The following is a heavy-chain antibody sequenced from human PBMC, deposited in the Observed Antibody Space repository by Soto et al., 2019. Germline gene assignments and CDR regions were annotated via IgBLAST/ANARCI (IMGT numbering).Heavy chain of an antibody. D-gene: IGHD3-10*01. CDR3: ARDVGSSGSSRWFDT. J-gene: IGHJ5*02. V-gene: IGHV3-33*01. CDR2: IWYEGTTK. CDR1: GFTLSNYG. Sequence: GGALRLSCVASGFTLSNYGMHWVRQAPGKGLEWIALIWYEGTTKYSTDSMKGRFSISRDQSKSTLYLQVNSLRAEDTATYYCARDVGSSGSSRWFDTWGQGTLVTVSS.